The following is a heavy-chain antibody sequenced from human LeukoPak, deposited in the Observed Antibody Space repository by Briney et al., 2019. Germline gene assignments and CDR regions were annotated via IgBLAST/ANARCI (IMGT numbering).Heavy chain of an antibody. CDR1: RFTFSSYE. D-gene: IGHD3-3*01. CDR2: ISSSGSTI. V-gene: IGHV3-48*03. CDR3: ARGGIRFLEWLLSLC. Sequence: GGSLRLSCAASRFTFSSYEMNWVRQAPGKGLEWVSYISSSGSTIYYADSVKGRFTISRDNAKNSLYLQMNSLRAEDTAVYYCARGGIRFLEWLLSLCWGQGTLVTVSS. J-gene: IGHJ4*02.